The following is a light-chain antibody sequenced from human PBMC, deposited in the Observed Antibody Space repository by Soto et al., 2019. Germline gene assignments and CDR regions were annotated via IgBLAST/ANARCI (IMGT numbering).Light chain of an antibody. J-gene: IGKJ2*01. CDR3: QQYGSSPPFT. V-gene: IGKV3-20*01. CDR1: QSVSSRY. Sequence: EIVLTQSPGTLSLSPGERATLSCRASQSVSSRYLAWYQQKPGQAPRLLIYGASNSATGIPDRFSGSGSGTDFTLTISRLEPEDLAVYFCQQYGSSPPFTFGQGTKVEIK. CDR2: GAS.